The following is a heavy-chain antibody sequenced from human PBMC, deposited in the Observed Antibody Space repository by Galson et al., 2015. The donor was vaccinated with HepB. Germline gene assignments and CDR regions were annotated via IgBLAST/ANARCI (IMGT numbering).Heavy chain of an antibody. CDR3: ARVGGGDLYKTIDY. J-gene: IGHJ4*02. Sequence: SLRLSCAASGFTFSSYNMNWVCQAPGKGLEWVSYISSYSSAIYYADSVKGRFTISRDNAKNSLYLQMNSLRAEDTAVYYCARVGGGDLYKTIDYWGQGTLVTVSS. CDR1: GFTFSSYN. V-gene: IGHV3-48*01. D-gene: IGHD3-16*01. CDR2: ISSYSSAI.